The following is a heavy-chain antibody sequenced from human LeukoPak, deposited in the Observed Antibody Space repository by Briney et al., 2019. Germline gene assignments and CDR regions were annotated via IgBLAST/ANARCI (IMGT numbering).Heavy chain of an antibody. CDR2: INPNSGDT. J-gene: IGHJ3*01. Sequence: ASVKVSCKASGYTFTGYYMHWVRQAPGQGLEWMGWINPNSGDTNYAQKFQGRVTMTRDTSISTAYMELSRLRSDDTAVYYCASFVTGYGSTWDAFDLWGQGTMVSVSS. V-gene: IGHV1-2*02. CDR1: GYTFTGYY. CDR3: ASFVTGYGSTWDAFDL. D-gene: IGHD2-2*01.